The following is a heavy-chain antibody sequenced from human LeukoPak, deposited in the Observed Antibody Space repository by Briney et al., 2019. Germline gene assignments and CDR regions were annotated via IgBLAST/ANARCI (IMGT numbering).Heavy chain of an antibody. CDR2: IKQDGSEK. CDR3: ASGLGRDIYYDSGNADY. D-gene: IGHD3-10*01. CDR1: GFTFSSYW. Sequence: PGGSLRLSCAVSGFTFSSYWMSWVRQAPGKGLEWVANIKQDGSEKYYLDSVKGRFTISRDNPKNSLYLQMNNLRADDTAVYYCASGLGRDIYYDSGNADYWGQGTLVTVSS. V-gene: IGHV3-7*01. J-gene: IGHJ4*02.